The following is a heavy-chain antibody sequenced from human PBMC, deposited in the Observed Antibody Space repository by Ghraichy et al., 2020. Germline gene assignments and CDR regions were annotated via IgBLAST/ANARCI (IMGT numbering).Heavy chain of an antibody. V-gene: IGHV1-2*02. D-gene: IGHD2-15*01. J-gene: IGHJ3*02. CDR1: GYTFTGYY. CDR2: INPNSGDT. CDR3: ARRYCSGGTCFHAFDI. Sequence: ASVKVSCKASGYTFTGYYMDWVRQAPGQGLEWMGWINPNSGDTNFAQKFQGRVTMTRDTSISTAYMELSRLTSDDTAVYYCARRYCSGGTCFHAFDIWGQGTMVTVSS.